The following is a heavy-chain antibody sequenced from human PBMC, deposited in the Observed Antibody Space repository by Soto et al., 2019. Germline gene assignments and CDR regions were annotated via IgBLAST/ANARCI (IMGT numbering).Heavy chain of an antibody. Sequence: TSETLSLTCPVSGGSISSSDFYWGWLRQPPGKGLDFIGSMYYSGTTYYNPSLKNRITISVDTSKNQFSLKLISVTAADTAVYYCAVVDSTGNWFDPWGQGALVTVSS. D-gene: IGHD3-22*01. CDR3: AVVDSTGNWFDP. CDR2: MYYSGTT. CDR1: GGSISSSDFY. J-gene: IGHJ5*02. V-gene: IGHV4-39*01.